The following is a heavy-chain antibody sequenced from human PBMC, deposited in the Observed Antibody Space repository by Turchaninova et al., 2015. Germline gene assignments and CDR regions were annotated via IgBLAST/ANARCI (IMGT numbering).Heavy chain of an antibody. CDR2: IYYSGST. CDR3: ARYDDSSRLFDC. J-gene: IGHJ4*02. Sequence: QVQLQESGPGLVTPSQTISLTCPVSGGSISSGGYYWCCIRQHPGKGLEWIGYIYYSGSTYYNPSLKSRVSMSVDTSKNQFSLKLSSVTAADTAVYYCARYDDSSRLFDCWGQGTLVTVSS. V-gene: IGHV4-31*03. D-gene: IGHD4-17*01. CDR1: GGSISSGGYY.